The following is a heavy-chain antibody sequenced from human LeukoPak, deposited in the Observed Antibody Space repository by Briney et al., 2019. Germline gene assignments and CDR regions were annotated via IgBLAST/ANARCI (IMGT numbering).Heavy chain of an antibody. CDR3: ARPAVTGTIDY. V-gene: IGHV4-39*01. CDR1: GGSISSSSYY. CDR2: IYYSGST. Sequence: SETLSLICTVSGGSISSSSYYWGWIRQPPGKGLEWIGSIYYSGSTYYNPSLKSRVTISVDTSKNQFSLKVSSVTAADTAVYYCARPAVTGTIDYWGQGTLVTVSS. J-gene: IGHJ4*02. D-gene: IGHD6-19*01.